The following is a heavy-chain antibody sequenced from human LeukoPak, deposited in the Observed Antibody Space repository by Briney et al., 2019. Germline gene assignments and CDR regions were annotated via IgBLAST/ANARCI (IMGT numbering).Heavy chain of an antibody. CDR1: GFSFSTYW. Sequence: GGSLRLSCAASGFSFSTYWMSWVRQTPEKGLEFVANIDQGGSVRNYMDSLKGRCTISRDNAKKSLYLEINSLRADDTAVYYCARDPESSSFDLWGRGALVTVSS. V-gene: IGHV3-7*01. CDR2: IDQGGSVR. D-gene: IGHD6-13*01. CDR3: ARDPESSSFDL. J-gene: IGHJ4*02.